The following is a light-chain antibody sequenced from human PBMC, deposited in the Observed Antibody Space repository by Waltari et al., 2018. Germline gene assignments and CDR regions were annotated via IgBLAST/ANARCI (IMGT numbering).Light chain of an antibody. CDR3: SSYSTSSTLV. CDR1: ASDVGGYNY. CDR2: EVT. Sequence: QSALTQPASVSGSPGQSITISCTGTASDVGGYNYVSWYRQHPGKAPKLMIYEVTNRPSGVSNRFSGSKSGNTASLTISGLQAEDEADYYCSSYSTSSTLVFGGGTRVTVL. V-gene: IGLV2-14*01. J-gene: IGLJ3*02.